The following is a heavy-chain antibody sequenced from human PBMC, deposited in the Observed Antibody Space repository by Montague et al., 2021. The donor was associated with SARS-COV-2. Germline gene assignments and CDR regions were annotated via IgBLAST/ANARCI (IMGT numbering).Heavy chain of an antibody. CDR1: GGSISSSSYY. J-gene: IGHJ4*02. V-gene: IGHV4-39*01. CDR2: IFYSGST. Sequence: SETLSLTCTVSGGSISSSSYYWGWTRQPPGKGLEWIGSIFYSGSTDYNPSLKSRVTISVDTSKNQLSLKLSSVTAADTAVYYCASMVRAQVYYFDYWGQGTLVTVSS. D-gene: IGHD3-10*01. CDR3: ASMVRAQVYYFDY.